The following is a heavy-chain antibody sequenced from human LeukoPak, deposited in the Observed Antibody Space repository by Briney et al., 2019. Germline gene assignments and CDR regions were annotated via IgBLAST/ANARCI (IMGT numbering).Heavy chain of an antibody. V-gene: IGHV3-7*05. CDR1: GXTFSSYW. D-gene: IGHD5-18*01. CDR2: IKQDGSEK. Sequence: GGSLRLSCAASGXTFSSYWMSWVRQAPGKGLEWVANIKQDGSEKYYVDSVKGRFTISRDNAKNSLYLQMNSLRAEDTAVYYCARAHSGYSYGYAVYWGQGTLVTVSS. CDR3: ARAHSGYSYGYAVY. J-gene: IGHJ4*02.